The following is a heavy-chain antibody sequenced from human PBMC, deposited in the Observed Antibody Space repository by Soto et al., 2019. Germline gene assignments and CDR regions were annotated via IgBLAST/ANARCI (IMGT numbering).Heavy chain of an antibody. J-gene: IGHJ4*02. Sequence: SETLSLTCTVSGGSISSYYWSWIRQPPGKGLECIGYIYYSGSTNYNPSLKSRVTISVDMSKNQFSLKLSSVTAADTAVYYCARRYGPGFDYWGQGTLVTVS. V-gene: IGHV4-59*08. CDR2: IYYSGST. CDR3: ARRYGPGFDY. D-gene: IGHD4-17*01. CDR1: GGSISSYY.